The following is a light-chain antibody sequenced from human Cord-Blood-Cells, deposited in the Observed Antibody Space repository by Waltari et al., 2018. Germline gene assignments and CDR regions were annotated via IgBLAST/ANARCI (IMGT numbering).Light chain of an antibody. Sequence: EIVLTQSPATLSLSPGERATLSCRASQSVSSYLAWYQQKPGQAPRLLIYDASNRATGITARFSGSGSGTDFTLTISSLEPEDFAVYYCQQRSNWPTF. CDR3: QQRSNWPT. J-gene: IGKJ2*01. CDR1: QSVSSY. CDR2: DAS. V-gene: IGKV3-11*01.